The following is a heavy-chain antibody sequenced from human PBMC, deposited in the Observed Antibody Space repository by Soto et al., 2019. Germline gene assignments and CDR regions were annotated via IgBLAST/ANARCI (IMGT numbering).Heavy chain of an antibody. CDR3: ARGGITMVRGVIGWFDP. J-gene: IGHJ5*02. Sequence: QLQLQESGSGLVKPSQTLSLTCAVSGGSISSGGYSWSWIRQPPGKGLEWIGYIYHSGSTYYNPSLKSRVTISVDRSKSQFSLQMSSVTAADTAVYYCARGGITMVRGVIGWFDPWGQGTLVTVSS. D-gene: IGHD3-10*01. CDR1: GGSISSGGYS. V-gene: IGHV4-30-2*01. CDR2: IYHSGST.